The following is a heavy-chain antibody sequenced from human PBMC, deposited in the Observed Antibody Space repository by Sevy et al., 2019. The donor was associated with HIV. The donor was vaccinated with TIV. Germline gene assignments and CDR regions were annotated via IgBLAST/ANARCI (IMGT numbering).Heavy chain of an antibody. D-gene: IGHD1-1*01. CDR1: GFTFSTYW. V-gene: IGHV3-7*01. CDR3: ARDCEWDGKSYNVYFDL. Sequence: GGSLRLSCAASGFTFSTYWMSWVRQAPGKGLEWVGNIKKDGSDKNYVDSVKGRFTISRDNAKNFLYLQMQSLTAEDTDVYYCARDCEWDGKSYNVYFDLWGRGTLVTVSS. CDR2: IKKDGSDK. J-gene: IGHJ2*01.